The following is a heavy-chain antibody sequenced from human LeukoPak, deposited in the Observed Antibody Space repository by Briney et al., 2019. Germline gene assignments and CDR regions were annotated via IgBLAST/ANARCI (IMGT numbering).Heavy chain of an antibody. J-gene: IGHJ6*03. CDR1: GFTFSSYS. CDR2: ISSSSSYI. Sequence: GGSLRLSCAASGFTFSSYSMNWVRQAPGKGLEWVSSISSSSSYIYYADSVKGRFTISRDNAKNSLYLQMNSLRAEDTAVYYCAGGGPQTGTTWYMDVWGKGTTVTVSS. CDR3: AGGGPQTGTTWYMDV. D-gene: IGHD1-1*01. V-gene: IGHV3-21*01.